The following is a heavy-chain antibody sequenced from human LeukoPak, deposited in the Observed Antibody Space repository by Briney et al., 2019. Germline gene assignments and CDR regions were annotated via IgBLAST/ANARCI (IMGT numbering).Heavy chain of an antibody. CDR2: ISYDGSNK. V-gene: IGHV3-30-3*01. D-gene: IGHD3-3*01. CDR1: GFTFSSYA. Sequence: GGSLRLSCAASGFTFSSYAMHWVRQAPGKGLEWVAVISYDGSNKYYADSVKGRFTISRDNSKNTLYLQMNSLRAEDTAVYYCARGGNYDFWSTPDYWGQGTLVTVSS. J-gene: IGHJ4*02. CDR3: ARGGNYDFWSTPDY.